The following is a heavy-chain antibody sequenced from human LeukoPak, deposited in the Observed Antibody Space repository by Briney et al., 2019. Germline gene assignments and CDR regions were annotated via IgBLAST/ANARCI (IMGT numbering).Heavy chain of an antibody. Sequence: SETLSLTCAVYGGSFSGYYWGWIRQPPGKGLEWIGEINHSGSTNYNPSLKSRVTISVDTSKNQFSLKLSSVTAADTAVYYCAGARIHYYYYYMDVWGKGTTVTVSS. CDR3: AGARIHYYYYYMDV. D-gene: IGHD2-15*01. CDR1: GGSFSGYY. CDR2: INHSGST. J-gene: IGHJ6*03. V-gene: IGHV4-34*01.